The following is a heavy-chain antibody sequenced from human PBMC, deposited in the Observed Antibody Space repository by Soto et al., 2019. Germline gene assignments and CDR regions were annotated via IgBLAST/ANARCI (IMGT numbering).Heavy chain of an antibody. CDR2: IIPILGIA. V-gene: IGHV1-69*02. J-gene: IGHJ5*02. CDR1: GGTFSSYT. CDR3: SNSPDPNWFDP. Sequence: AASVKVSCKASGGTFSSYTISWVRQAPGQGLEWMGRIIPILGIANYAQKFQGRVTITADKSTSTAYMELSSLRSEDTAVYYCSNSPDPNWFDPWGQGTLVTVSS.